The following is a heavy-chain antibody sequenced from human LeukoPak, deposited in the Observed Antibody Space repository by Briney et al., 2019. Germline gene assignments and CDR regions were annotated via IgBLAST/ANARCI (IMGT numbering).Heavy chain of an antibody. CDR2: ISGDGGST. D-gene: IGHD6-6*01. CDR3: AKDTPYSSSGDDAFDI. CDR1: GFTFDDYA. J-gene: IGHJ3*02. Sequence: GGSLRLSCGASGFTFDDYAMHWVRQAPGKGLEWVSLISGDGGSTYYADSVKGRFTISRDNSKNSLYLQMNSLRTEDTALYYCAKDTPYSSSGDDAFDIWGQGTMVTVSS. V-gene: IGHV3-43*02.